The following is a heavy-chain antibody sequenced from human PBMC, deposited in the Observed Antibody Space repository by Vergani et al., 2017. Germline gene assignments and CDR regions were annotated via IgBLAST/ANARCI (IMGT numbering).Heavy chain of an antibody. J-gene: IGHJ3*02. CDR3: ASASIAVAGNTGDAFDI. CDR1: GGTFSSYA. V-gene: IGHV1-69*13. D-gene: IGHD6-19*01. CDR2: IIPIFGTA. Sequence: QVQLVQSGAEVKKPGSSVKVSCKASGGTFSSYATSWVRQAPGKGLEWMGRIIPIFGTANYAQKFQGRVTITADESTSTAYMELSSLRSEDTAVYYCASASIAVAGNTGDAFDIWGQGTMVTVSS.